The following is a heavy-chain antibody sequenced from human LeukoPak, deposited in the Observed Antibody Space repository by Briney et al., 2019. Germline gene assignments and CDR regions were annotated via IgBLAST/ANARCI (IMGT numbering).Heavy chain of an antibody. CDR3: ARQGFVASYGVDV. V-gene: IGHV5-51*01. CDR2: IYPGDSNT. Sequence: LGESLKISCKGSGYSFKNYWIAWVRQMPGKGLEWVGIIYPGDSNTRYNPSFQGQVTISADKSISTAYLQWSSLKASDTAEYYCARQGFVASYGVDVWGQGTTVTVSS. J-gene: IGHJ6*02. CDR1: GYSFKNYW.